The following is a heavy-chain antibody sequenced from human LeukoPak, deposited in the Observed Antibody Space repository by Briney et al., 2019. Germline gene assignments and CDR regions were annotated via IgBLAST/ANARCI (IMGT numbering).Heavy chain of an antibody. V-gene: IGHV3-23*01. CDR3: AKESCSGGSCYPNY. CDR1: GFTFSSYA. CDR2: ISGSGAST. J-gene: IGHJ4*02. Sequence: GGALRLSCAASGFTFSSYAMSWVRQAPGKGREWGSAISGSGASTYYADSVKGRFTISRDNSKNTLYLQMNSLSAEDTAVYYCAKESCSGGSCYPNYWGQGTLVTVSS. D-gene: IGHD2-15*01.